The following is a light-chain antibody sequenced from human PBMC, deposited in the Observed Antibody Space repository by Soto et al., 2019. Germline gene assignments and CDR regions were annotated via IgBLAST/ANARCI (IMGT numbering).Light chain of an antibody. Sequence: QSVLTQPPSVSDAPRQRVTISCSGSSSNIGNNAVNWYQQLPGKAPKLLIYYDDLLPSGVSDRFSGSKSGTSASLAISGLQSEDEADYYCAAWDDSLNGPRYVFGTGTKVTVL. CDR3: AAWDDSLNGPRYV. CDR2: YDD. V-gene: IGLV1-36*01. J-gene: IGLJ1*01. CDR1: SSNIGNNA.